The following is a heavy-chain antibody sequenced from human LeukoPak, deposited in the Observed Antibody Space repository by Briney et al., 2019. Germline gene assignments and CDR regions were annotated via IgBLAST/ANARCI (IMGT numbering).Heavy chain of an antibody. D-gene: IGHD4-17*01. CDR1: GGPISSGGYY. CDR3: ARDGENGDLYY. V-gene: IGHV4-30-2*01. J-gene: IGHJ4*02. CDR2: IYHSGST. Sequence: SETLSLTCTVSGGPISSGGYYWSWIRQPPGKGLEWIGYIYHSGSTYYNPSLKSRVTISVDRSKNQFSLKLSSVTAADTAVYYCARDGENGDLYYWGQGTLVTVSS.